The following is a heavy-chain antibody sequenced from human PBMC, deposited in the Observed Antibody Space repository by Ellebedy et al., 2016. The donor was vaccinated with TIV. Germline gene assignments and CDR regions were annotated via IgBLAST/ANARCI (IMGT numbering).Heavy chain of an antibody. Sequence: SVKVSCXTSGGNFTRNPISWVRQAPGQGLEWMGGIIPIFRTTNYAQKFQGRVTITADESTSTAYMELSSLRSEDTAVYYCAREGENYYEIRGENWFDPWGQGTLVTVSS. V-gene: IGHV1-69*13. CDR3: AREGENYYEIRGENWFDP. J-gene: IGHJ5*02. D-gene: IGHD3-16*01. CDR1: GGNFTRNP. CDR2: IIPIFRTT.